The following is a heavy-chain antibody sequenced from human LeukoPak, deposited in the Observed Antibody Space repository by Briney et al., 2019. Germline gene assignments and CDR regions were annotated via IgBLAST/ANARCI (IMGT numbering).Heavy chain of an antibody. CDR1: GFTFSSYS. D-gene: IGHD2-8*01. CDR3: ARGVDIVLMVYDY. CDR2: ISSSSSCI. Sequence: GSLRLSRAASGFTFSSYSMNWVHQAPGKGLEWVSSISSSSSCIYYADSVKGRFTISRDNAKNSLYLQMNSLRAEDTAVYYCARGVDIVLMVYDYWGQGTLVTVSS. V-gene: IGHV3-21*01. J-gene: IGHJ4*02.